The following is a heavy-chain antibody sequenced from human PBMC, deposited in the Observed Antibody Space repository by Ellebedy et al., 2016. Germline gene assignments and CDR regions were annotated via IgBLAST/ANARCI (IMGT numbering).Heavy chain of an antibody. V-gene: IGHV4-38-2*02. Sequence: SETLSLTCTVSGYSISSGYYWGWIRQPPGKGLEWIGSIYHSGSTYYNPSLKSRVTISVDTSKNQFSLKLSSVTAADTAVYYCARHLAVAGGDDAFDIWGQGTMVTVSS. CDR1: GYSISSGYY. CDR2: IYHSGST. CDR3: ARHLAVAGGDDAFDI. D-gene: IGHD6-19*01. J-gene: IGHJ3*02.